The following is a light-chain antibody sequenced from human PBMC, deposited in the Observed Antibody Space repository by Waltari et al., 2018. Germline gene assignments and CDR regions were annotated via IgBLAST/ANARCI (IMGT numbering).Light chain of an antibody. CDR2: WAS. CDR3: HQYSSTPYT. Sequence: DIVMTQSPDSLAVSLGERATIHCKSSQSVLYIVKNKNYLACYQHNPGQPPKLLLYWASTRESGVPDRLSGSGSGTDFTLTISSLQAEDVALYYCHQYSSTPYTFGQGTKLEIK. V-gene: IGKV4-1*01. CDR1: QSVLYIVKNKNY. J-gene: IGKJ2*01.